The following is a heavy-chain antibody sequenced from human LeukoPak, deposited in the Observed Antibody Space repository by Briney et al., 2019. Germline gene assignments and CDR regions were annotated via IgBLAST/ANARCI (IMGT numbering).Heavy chain of an antibody. CDR1: GGSISSGGYS. Sequence: SQTLSLTCAVSGGSISSGGYSWSWIRQPPGKGLEWIGYIYYSGSTNYNPSLKSRVTISVDTSKNQFSLKLSSVTAADTAVYYCARGRSSMVRGYYYYYMDVWGKGTTVTISS. V-gene: IGHV4-30-4*07. D-gene: IGHD3-10*01. CDR3: ARGRSSMVRGYYYYYMDV. J-gene: IGHJ6*03. CDR2: IYYSGST.